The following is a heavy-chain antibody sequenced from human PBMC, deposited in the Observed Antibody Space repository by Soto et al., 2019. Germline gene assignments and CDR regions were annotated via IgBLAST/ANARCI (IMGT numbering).Heavy chain of an antibody. CDR1: GFTFSSYA. V-gene: IGHV3-30-3*01. J-gene: IGHJ6*02. Sequence: GGSLRLSCAASGFTFSSYAMHWVRQAPGKGPEWVAVISYDGSNKYYADSVKGRFTISRDNSKNTLYLQMNSLRAEDTAVYYCARALLPNIVVVPAAITLYYYYGMDVWGQGTTVTVSS. CDR2: ISYDGSNK. CDR3: ARALLPNIVVVPAAITLYYYYGMDV. D-gene: IGHD2-2*02.